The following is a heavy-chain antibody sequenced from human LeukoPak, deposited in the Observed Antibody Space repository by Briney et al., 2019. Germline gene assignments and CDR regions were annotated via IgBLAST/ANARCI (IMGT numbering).Heavy chain of an antibody. CDR1: GFTFTRYW. Sequence: PGGSLRLSCAASGFTFTRYWMSWVRQAPGKGLEWVANIKQDGSEKYYVDSVKGRFTISRDNAKNSLYLQMNSLRAEDTAVYYCARVHPMIWSGFGWFDPWGQGTLVTVSS. J-gene: IGHJ5*02. CDR2: IKQDGSEK. CDR3: ARVHPMIWSGFGWFDP. V-gene: IGHV3-7*04. D-gene: IGHD3-3*01.